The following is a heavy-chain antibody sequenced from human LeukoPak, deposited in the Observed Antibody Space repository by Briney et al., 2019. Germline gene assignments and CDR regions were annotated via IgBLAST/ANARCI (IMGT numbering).Heavy chain of an antibody. J-gene: IGHJ4*02. CDR2: INPNSGGT. Sequence: ASVKVSCKASGYTFTGYYMHWVRQAPGQGLEWMGRINPNSGGTNYAQKFQGRVTMTRDTSISTAYMELSRLRSDDTAVYYCARGCSSTSCYWYFDYWGQGTLVTVSS. V-gene: IGHV1-2*06. CDR1: GYTFTGYY. D-gene: IGHD2-2*01. CDR3: ARGCSSTSCYWYFDY.